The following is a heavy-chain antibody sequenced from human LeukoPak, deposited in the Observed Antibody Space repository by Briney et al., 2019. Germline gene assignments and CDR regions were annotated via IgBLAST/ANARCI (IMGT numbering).Heavy chain of an antibody. J-gene: IGHJ5*02. Sequence: PSETLSLTCTVSGGSISRYYWSWIRQPPGKALEWVGEINHSGSTNYNPSLKSRVTISVDTSKNQFSLKLSSVTAADTAVYYCAREMTTEIDPWGQGTQVTVSS. CDR3: AREMTTEIDP. CDR2: INHSGST. D-gene: IGHD4-11*01. V-gene: IGHV4-34*01. CDR1: GGSISRYY.